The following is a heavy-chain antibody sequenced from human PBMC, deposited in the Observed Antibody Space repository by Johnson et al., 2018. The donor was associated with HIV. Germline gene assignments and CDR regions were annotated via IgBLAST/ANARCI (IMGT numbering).Heavy chain of an antibody. V-gene: IGHV3-33*01. CDR2: IWYDGSNK. Sequence: QVQLVESRGGVVQPGRSLTLSCAALGFTFSDYGMHWVRQAPGKGLEWVAVIWYDGSNKFYAASVKGRVTISRDNSKNTLYLQMNSLRAEDTAVYYCARERGDSSRTAFDIWGQGTMVTVSS. CDR3: ARERGDSSRTAFDI. J-gene: IGHJ3*02. D-gene: IGHD6-19*01. CDR1: GFTFSDYG.